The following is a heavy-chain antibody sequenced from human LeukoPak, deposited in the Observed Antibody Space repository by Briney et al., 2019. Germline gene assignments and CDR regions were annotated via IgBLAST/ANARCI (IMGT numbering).Heavy chain of an antibody. CDR1: GFTFDDYA. J-gene: IGHJ6*02. Sequence: GGSLRLSCASSGFTFDDYAMHGVRQAPGKGLEWVSGISWNSGSIGYADSVKGRFTISRDNAKNSLYLQMNSLRAEDTALYYCAKDISRGYSSSWYYYYGMDVWGQGTTVTVSS. D-gene: IGHD6-13*01. V-gene: IGHV3-9*01. CDR3: AKDISRGYSSSWYYYYGMDV. CDR2: ISWNSGSI.